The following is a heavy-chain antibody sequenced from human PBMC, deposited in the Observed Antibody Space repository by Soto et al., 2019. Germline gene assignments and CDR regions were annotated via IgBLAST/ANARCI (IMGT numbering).Heavy chain of an antibody. J-gene: IGHJ6*03. D-gene: IGHD3-9*01. Sequence: GGSLRLPCAASGFTFSSYAMSWVRQAPGKGLEWVSAISGSGGSTYYADSVKGRFTISRDNSKNTLYLQMNSLRAEDTAVYYCAKDRPLYSSRDYDILTGYPTDTYYYSYYMDVWGKGTTVTVSS. V-gene: IGHV3-23*01. CDR3: AKDRPLYSSRDYDILTGYPTDTYYYSYYMDV. CDR1: GFTFSSYA. CDR2: ISGSGGST.